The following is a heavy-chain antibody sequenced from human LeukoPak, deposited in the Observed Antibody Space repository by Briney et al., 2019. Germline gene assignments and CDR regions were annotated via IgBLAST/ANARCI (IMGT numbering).Heavy chain of an antibody. CDR1: GFTFSSYA. V-gene: IGHV3-30*14. Sequence: GGSLRLSCAASGFTFSSYAMHWVRQAPGKGLEWVAVISYDGSNKYYADSVKGRFTISRDNSKNTLYLQMNSLRAEDTAVYYCARAGIAVAPFDYWGQGTLVTVSS. D-gene: IGHD6-19*01. J-gene: IGHJ4*02. CDR3: ARAGIAVAPFDY. CDR2: ISYDGSNK.